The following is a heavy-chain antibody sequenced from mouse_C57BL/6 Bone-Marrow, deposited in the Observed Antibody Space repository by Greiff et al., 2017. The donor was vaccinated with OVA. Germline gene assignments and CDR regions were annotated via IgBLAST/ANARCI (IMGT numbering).Heavy chain of an antibody. CDR2: ISSDGSN. V-gene: IGHV3-6*01. Sequence: EVKLVESGPGLVKPSQSLSLTCSVTGYSITSGYYWNWIRQFPGNKLEWMGYISSDGSNNYNPSLKNRISITRDTSKDQFFLKLNTETTEDTATDYCAREEDYYGSPYYFDYWGQGTTLTVSS. D-gene: IGHD1-1*01. CDR1: GYSITSGYY. J-gene: IGHJ2*01. CDR3: AREEDYYGSPYYFDY.